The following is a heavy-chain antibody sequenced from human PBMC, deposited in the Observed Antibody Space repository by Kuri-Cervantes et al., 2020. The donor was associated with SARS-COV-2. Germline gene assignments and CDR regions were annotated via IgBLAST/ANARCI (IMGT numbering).Heavy chain of an antibody. J-gene: IGHJ4*02. CDR2: IYHSGST. Sequence: SQTLSLTCAVSGYSISSGYYWGWIRQPPGKGLEWIGSIYHSGSTYYNPSLKSRVTISVDTPKNQFSLKLSSVTAADTAVYYFARQGVAAAPSDFYFDYWGQGTLVTVSS. CDR3: ARQGVAAAPSDFYFDY. CDR1: GYSISSGYY. D-gene: IGHD6-13*01. V-gene: IGHV4-38-2*01.